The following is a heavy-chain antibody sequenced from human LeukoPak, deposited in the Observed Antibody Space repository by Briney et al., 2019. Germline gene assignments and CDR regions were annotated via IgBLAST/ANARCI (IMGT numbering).Heavy chain of an antibody. Sequence: GGSLRLSCAASGFTFSSYSMNWVRQAPGKGLEWVSSISSSSSYIYYADSVKGRFTISRDNAKNPLYLQMNSLRAEDTAVYYCARALYGSGSYYYWGQGTLVTVSS. J-gene: IGHJ4*02. CDR1: GFTFSSYS. CDR2: ISSSSSYI. CDR3: ARALYGSGSYYY. D-gene: IGHD3-10*01. V-gene: IGHV3-21*01.